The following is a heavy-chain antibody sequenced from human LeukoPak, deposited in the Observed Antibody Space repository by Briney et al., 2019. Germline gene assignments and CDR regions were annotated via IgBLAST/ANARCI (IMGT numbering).Heavy chain of an antibody. J-gene: IGHJ4*02. Sequence: PGGSLRLSCAASGFTFSSYEMNWVRQAPGKGLEWVGRIKSKTDGGTTDYAAPVKGRFTISRDDSKNTLYLQMNSLKTEDAAVYYCTTEARYFGDYYFDYWGQGTLVTVSS. CDR2: IKSKTDGGTT. CDR3: TTEARYFGDYYFDY. V-gene: IGHV3-15*01. D-gene: IGHD3-9*01. CDR1: GFTFSSYE.